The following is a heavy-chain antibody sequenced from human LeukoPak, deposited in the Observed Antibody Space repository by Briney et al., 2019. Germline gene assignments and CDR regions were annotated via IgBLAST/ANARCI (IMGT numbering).Heavy chain of an antibody. V-gene: IGHV3-7*03. CDR3: VRGVKRDGYNPFDY. CDR1: GFTFSSYW. CDR2: IKKDGSEK. J-gene: IGHJ4*02. D-gene: IGHD5-24*01. Sequence: PGGSLRLSCAASGFTFSSYWMSWVRQAPGKGLEWVANIKKDGSEKYYVDSVKGRFTISRDNAKTSLYLQMFSLRTDDTALYYCVRGVKRDGYNPFDYWGQGTLVTVSS.